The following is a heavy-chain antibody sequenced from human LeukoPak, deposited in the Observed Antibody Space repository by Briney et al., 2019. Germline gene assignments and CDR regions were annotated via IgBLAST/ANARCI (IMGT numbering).Heavy chain of an antibody. J-gene: IGHJ6*03. D-gene: IGHD6-25*01. V-gene: IGHV3-30*03. Sequence: GGSLRLSCEASGFTFKNAWMIWVRQAPGKGLEWVAVISYDGSNKYYADSVKGRFTISRDNSKNTLYLQMNSLRAEDTAVYYCARGEHPRAAAPPGRRVVYMDVWGKGTTVTVSS. CDR1: GFTFKNAW. CDR2: ISYDGSNK. CDR3: ARGEHPRAAAPPGRRVVYMDV.